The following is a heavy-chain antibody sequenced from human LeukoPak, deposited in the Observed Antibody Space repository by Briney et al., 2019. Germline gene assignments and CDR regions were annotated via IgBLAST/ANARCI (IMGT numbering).Heavy chain of an antibody. J-gene: IGHJ6*02. Sequence: ASVKVSCKASGYTFTGYYMHWVRQAPGQGLEWMGWINPNSGGTNYAQKFQGRVTMTRDTSISTAYMELSRLRSDDTAVYYCARGWQLEYYYYCMDVWGQGTTVTVSS. CDR2: INPNSGGT. V-gene: IGHV1-2*02. CDR3: ARGWQLEYYYYCMDV. CDR1: GYTFTGYY. D-gene: IGHD1-26*01.